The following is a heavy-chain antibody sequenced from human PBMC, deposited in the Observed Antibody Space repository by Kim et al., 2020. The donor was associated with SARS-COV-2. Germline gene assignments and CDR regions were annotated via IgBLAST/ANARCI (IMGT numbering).Heavy chain of an antibody. D-gene: IGHD3-22*01. CDR1: GGSFSGYY. CDR2: INHSGST. CDR3: ARPYYDSSGYARAYGY. V-gene: IGHV4-34*01. Sequence: SETLSLTCAVYGGSFSGYYWSWIRQPPGKGLEWIGEINHSGSTNYNPSLKSRVTISVDTSKNQFSLKLSSVTAADTAVYYCARPYYDSSGYARAYGYWGQGTLVTVSS. J-gene: IGHJ4*02.